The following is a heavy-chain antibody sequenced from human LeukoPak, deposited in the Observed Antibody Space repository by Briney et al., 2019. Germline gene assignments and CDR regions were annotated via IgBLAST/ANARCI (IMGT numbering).Heavy chain of an antibody. CDR1: GFNFRSYS. Sequence: GGSLRLSCAASGFNFRSYSMNWVRQTPGKGLEWVSSISMSTSYIYYADSVKGRFIISRDNAQNSLYLQMNSLRAEGTAIYYCARGVVIVPAAHTDYYHYGMDVWGQGTTVTVSS. J-gene: IGHJ6*02. CDR2: ISMSTSYI. V-gene: IGHV3-21*01. CDR3: ARGVVIVPAAHTDYYHYGMDV. D-gene: IGHD2-2*01.